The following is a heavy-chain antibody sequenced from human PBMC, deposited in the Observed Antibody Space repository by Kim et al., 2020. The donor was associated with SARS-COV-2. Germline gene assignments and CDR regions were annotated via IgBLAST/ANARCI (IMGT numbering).Heavy chain of an antibody. V-gene: IGHV3-15*01. J-gene: IGHJ6*02. Sequence: YAAPVKGRFTISRDDSKNTLYLQMNSLKTEDTAVYYCTTDHDYWYGMDVWGQGTTVTVSS. CDR3: TTDHDYWYGMDV.